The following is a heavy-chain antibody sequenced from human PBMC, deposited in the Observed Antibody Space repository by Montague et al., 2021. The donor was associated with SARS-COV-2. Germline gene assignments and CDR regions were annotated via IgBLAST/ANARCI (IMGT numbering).Heavy chain of an antibody. CDR3: ARSYGDYRDSYFDY. Sequence: PALGKPTQTLTLTCTFSGFSLNTSGMCVSWIRQPPGKALEWPALIDWXXXQYSSTSLKTRLTISKDTSKNQVVLTMTNMDPIDTATYYCARSYGDYRDSYFDYWGQGTLVTVSS. D-gene: IGHD4-17*01. CDR1: GFSLNTSGMC. V-gene: IGHV2-70*01. J-gene: IGHJ4*02. CDR2: IDWXXXQ.